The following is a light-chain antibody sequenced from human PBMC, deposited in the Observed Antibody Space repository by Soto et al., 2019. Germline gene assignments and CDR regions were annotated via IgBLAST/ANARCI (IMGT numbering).Light chain of an antibody. Sequence: IVMTQSPPTLSVSPGERATLSCRASRSISTNVAWYQHKSGQAPRLLIYSASTRATGIPTRFSGSGSGTEFTRAVSNLQSEDFGIYFCQQYNNWPPLIVGGGTKVDIK. CDR3: QQYNNWPPLI. J-gene: IGKJ4*01. CDR2: SAS. CDR1: RSISTN. V-gene: IGKV3-15*01.